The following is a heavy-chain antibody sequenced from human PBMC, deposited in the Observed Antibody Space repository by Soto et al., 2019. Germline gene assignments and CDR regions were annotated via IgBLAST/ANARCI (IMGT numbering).Heavy chain of an antibody. V-gene: IGHV3-23*01. J-gene: IGHJ2*01. Sequence: EVQLLESGGGLVQPGGSLRLSCAASGFPFSCCAMSWVRQAPGKGLQWVSTIHGGGDATHYADSVKGRFTISRDNSRNTLSLQMTGLRPEDTAIYYCAKKRGAGDSSNWSFDVWGRGTLVTVSS. CDR2: IHGGGDAT. CDR3: AKKRGAGDSSNWSFDV. D-gene: IGHD7-27*01. CDR1: GFPFSCCA.